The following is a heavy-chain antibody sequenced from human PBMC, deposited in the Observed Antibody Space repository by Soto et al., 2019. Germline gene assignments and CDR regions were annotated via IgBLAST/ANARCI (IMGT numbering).Heavy chain of an antibody. CDR2: ISAYNGNT. D-gene: IGHD4-17*01. J-gene: IGHJ4*02. CDR3: ARDLEDYGDYINDY. CDR1: GYTFTSYG. Sequence: ASVKVSCKASGYTFTSYGISWVRQAPGQGLEWMGWISAYNGNTNYAQKLQGRVTMTTDTSTSTAYMELRSLRSDDTAVYYCARDLEDYGDYINDYWGQGTLVTVSS. V-gene: IGHV1-18*01.